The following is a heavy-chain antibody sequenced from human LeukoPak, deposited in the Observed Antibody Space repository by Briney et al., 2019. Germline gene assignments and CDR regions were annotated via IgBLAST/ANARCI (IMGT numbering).Heavy chain of an antibody. V-gene: IGHV4-59*01. Sequence: SETLSLTCTVSGGSISSYYWSWIRQPPGKGLEWIGYIYYSGSTNYNPSLKSRVTISADTSKNQFSLKLSSVTAADTAVYYCARDRTGDKGYYYYYYMDVWGKGTTVTVSS. CDR2: IYYSGST. CDR3: ARDRTGDKGYYYYYYMDV. J-gene: IGHJ6*03. CDR1: GGSISSYY. D-gene: IGHD7-27*01.